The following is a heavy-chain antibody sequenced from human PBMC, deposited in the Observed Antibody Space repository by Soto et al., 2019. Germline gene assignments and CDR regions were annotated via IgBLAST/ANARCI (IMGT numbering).Heavy chain of an antibody. J-gene: IGHJ6*02. CDR2: IKSQGDGGTR. Sequence: GGSLRLSCAASGFSFRNAWMSWVRQAPGKGLEWVGHIKSQGDGGTRDYAAPVKGRFTISRDDSKNTLFLQMNSLKNEDTAVYFCTTDLQAYCDGTTCYAGNYYYDDMDVWGQRTTVTVSS. CDR1: GFSFRNAW. V-gene: IGHV3-15*01. CDR3: TTDLQAYCDGTTCYAGNYYYDDMDV. D-gene: IGHD2-2*01.